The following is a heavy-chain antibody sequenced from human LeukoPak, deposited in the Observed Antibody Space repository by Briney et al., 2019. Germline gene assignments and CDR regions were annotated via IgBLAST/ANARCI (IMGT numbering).Heavy chain of an antibody. V-gene: IGHV3-20*04. D-gene: IGHD3-16*01. CDR3: AREEGGYFDY. J-gene: IGHJ4*02. CDR1: GFSFDDYD. Sequence: GGSLILSCAASGFSFDDYDMSWVRQAPGKGLERVSGINWNGGSTGYADSVKGRFTISRDNAKNSLYLQMSSLRAEDTALYYCAREEGGYFDYWGQGTLVTVSS. CDR2: INWNGGST.